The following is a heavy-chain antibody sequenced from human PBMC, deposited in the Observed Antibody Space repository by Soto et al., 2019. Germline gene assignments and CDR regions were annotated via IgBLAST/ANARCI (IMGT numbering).Heavy chain of an antibody. CDR1: GFTFSSYG. D-gene: IGHD6-13*01. J-gene: IGHJ4*02. CDR3: ARVSSSWYYFDY. V-gene: IGHV3-33*01. Sequence: GGSLRLSCAASGFTFSSYGMHWVRQAPGKRLEWVAVIWYDGSNKYYADSVKGRFTISRDNSKNTLYLQMNSLRAEDTAVYYCARVSSSWYYFDYWGQGTLVTVSS. CDR2: IWYDGSNK.